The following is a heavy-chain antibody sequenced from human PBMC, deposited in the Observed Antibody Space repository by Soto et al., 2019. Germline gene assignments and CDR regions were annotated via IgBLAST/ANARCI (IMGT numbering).Heavy chain of an antibody. CDR3: SFTYCGGDCYSRRYYYYGMDV. CDR1: GGTFSSYA. D-gene: IGHD2-21*02. J-gene: IGHJ6*02. Sequence: QVQLVQSGAEVKKPGSSVKVSCKASGGTFSSYAISWVRQAPGQGLEWMGGIIPIFGTANYAQKFQGRVTITADESTSXAXMXXSSLRSEDTAVYYCSFTYCGGDCYSRRYYYYGMDVWGQGTTVTVSS. CDR2: IIPIFGTA. V-gene: IGHV1-69*12.